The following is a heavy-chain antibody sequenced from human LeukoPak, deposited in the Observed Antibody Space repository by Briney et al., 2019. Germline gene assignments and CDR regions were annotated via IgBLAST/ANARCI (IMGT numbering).Heavy chain of an antibody. D-gene: IGHD3-3*01. CDR3: ARDKSTVVTIFGVVSVYYYYGMDV. CDR1: GFTFSSYA. CDR2: ISYDGSNK. Sequence: GGSLRLSCAASGFTFSSYAMHWVRQAPGKGLEWVAVISYDGSNKYHADSVKGRFTISRDNSKNTLYLQMNSLRAEDTAVYYCARDKSTVVTIFGVVSVYYYYGMDVWGQGTTVTVSS. V-gene: IGHV3-30-3*01. J-gene: IGHJ6*02.